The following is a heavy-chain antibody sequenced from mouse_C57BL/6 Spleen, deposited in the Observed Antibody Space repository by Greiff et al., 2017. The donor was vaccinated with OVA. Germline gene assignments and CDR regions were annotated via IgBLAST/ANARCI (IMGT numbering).Heavy chain of an antibody. V-gene: IGHV1-64*01. CDR2: IHPNSGST. CDR1: GYTFTSYW. J-gene: IGHJ2*01. Sequence: QVQLQQSGAELVKPGASVKLSCKASGYTFTSYWMHWVKQRPGQGLEWIGMIHPNSGSTNYNEKFKSKATLTVDKSSSTAYMQLSSLTSEDSAVYYCASHDSNYVFDYWGQGTTLTVSS. CDR3: ASHDSNYVFDY. D-gene: IGHD2-5*01.